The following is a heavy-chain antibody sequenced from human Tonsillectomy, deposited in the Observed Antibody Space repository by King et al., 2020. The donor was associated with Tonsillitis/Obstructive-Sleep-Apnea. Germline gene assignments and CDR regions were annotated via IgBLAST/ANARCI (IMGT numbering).Heavy chain of an antibody. D-gene: IGHD3-22*01. CDR2: ISYDGSNK. CDR1: EFTFSAYS. J-gene: IGHJ4*02. Sequence: VQLVESGGGVVQPGRSLRLSCAASEFTFSAYSMHWVRQAPGKGLEWVAVISYDGSNKYYADSVRGRFTIARYNSKNTLYLQMNSLRASDTAVYYCARDGLWVDCSGSSSTCLTSPVDYWGQGTLVTVSS. CDR3: ARDGLWVDCSGSSSTCLTSPVDY. V-gene: IGHV3-30*01.